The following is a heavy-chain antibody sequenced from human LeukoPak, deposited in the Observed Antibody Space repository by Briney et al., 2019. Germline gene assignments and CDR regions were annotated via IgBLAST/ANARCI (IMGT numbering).Heavy chain of an antibody. CDR2: INHSGST. CDR3: ARADYVWGSYRLRYYGMDV. V-gene: IGHV4-34*01. Sequence: GSLRLSCAASGFTFSSYSMNWVRQPPGKGLEWIGEINHSGSTNYNPSLKSRVTISVDTSKNQFSLKLSSVTAADTAVYYCARADYVWGSYRLRYYGMDVWGQGTTVTVSS. J-gene: IGHJ6*02. CDR1: GFTFSSYS. D-gene: IGHD3-16*02.